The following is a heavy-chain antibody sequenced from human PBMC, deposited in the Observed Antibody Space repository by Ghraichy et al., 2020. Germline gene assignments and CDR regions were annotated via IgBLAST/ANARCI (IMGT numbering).Heavy chain of an antibody. CDR1: GFTFRNFW. CDR3: TRDPYDC. V-gene: IGHV3-74*01. Sequence: GGSLRLSCVASGFTFRNFWFHWVRQVPGKGLVWVSRIDNDGTGTHYADSVKGRFTISRDNAKNTVYLQMNSLSAEDTAVYYCTRDPYDCWGQGTLVTVSS. J-gene: IGHJ4*02. CDR2: IDNDGTGT.